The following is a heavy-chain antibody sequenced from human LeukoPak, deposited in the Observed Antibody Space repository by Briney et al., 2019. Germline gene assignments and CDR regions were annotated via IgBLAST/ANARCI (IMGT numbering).Heavy chain of an antibody. CDR2: TYYRSKWYN. Sequence: QTLSLTCAISGDSFSSNSAAWNWLRQSPSRGLEWLGRTYYRSKWYNGYAVSVKSRITITPDTSKNQFSLQLNSVTPEDTAVYYCARGNNGYIDYWGQGTLVTVSS. CDR3: ARGNNGYIDY. V-gene: IGHV6-1*01. J-gene: IGHJ4*02. D-gene: IGHD2-8*01. CDR1: GDSFSSNSAA.